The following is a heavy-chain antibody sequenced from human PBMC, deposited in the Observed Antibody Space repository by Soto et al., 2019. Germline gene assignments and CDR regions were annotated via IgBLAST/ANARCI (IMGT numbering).Heavy chain of an antibody. CDR1: GGSISSSSYY. V-gene: IGHV4-39*07. Sequence: LSLTCTVSGGSISSSSYYWGWIRQPPGKGLEWIGSIYYRGSTNYNPSLKSRVTISVDTSKNQFSLKLNSVTAADTAVYYCARMNYYDTSGYPFDYWGQGMMVTVSS. D-gene: IGHD3-22*01. J-gene: IGHJ4*02. CDR2: IYYRGST. CDR3: ARMNYYDTSGYPFDY.